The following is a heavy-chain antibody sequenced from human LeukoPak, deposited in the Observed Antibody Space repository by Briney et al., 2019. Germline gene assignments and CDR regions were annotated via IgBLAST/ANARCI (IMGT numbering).Heavy chain of an antibody. D-gene: IGHD2-2*01. CDR1: GGSISTYY. CDR2: IYYSGST. J-gene: IGHJ5*02. CDR3: ARSCSSTSCRAIDWFDP. Sequence: SETLSLTCTVSGGSISTYYWSWIRQPPGKGLEWIGYIYYSGSTYYNPSLKSRVTISVDTSKNQFSLKLSSVTAADTAVYYCARSCSSTSCRAIDWFDPWGQGTLVTVSS. V-gene: IGHV4-59*06.